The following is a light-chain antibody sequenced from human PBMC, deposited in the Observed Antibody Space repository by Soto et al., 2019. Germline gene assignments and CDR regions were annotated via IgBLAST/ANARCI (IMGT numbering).Light chain of an antibody. CDR3: QQYGSSPRAFT. J-gene: IGKJ3*01. CDR2: DAS. CDR1: QSVSSSY. V-gene: IGKV3-20*01. Sequence: EIVLTQSPGTLSLSPGERATLSCRASQSVSSSYLAWYQQKPGQAPRLLIYDASSRATGIPDRFSGSGSGTDFTLTISRLEPEDFAVYYCQQYGSSPRAFTFGPGTKVDIK.